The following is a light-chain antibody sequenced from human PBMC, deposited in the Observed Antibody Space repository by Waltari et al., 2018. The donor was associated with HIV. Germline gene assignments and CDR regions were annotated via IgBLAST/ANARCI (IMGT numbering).Light chain of an antibody. CDR1: QSLLHSNGDNY. CDR3: MQARQSTFT. Sequence: DVVMTQSPISLSVSPGESASISCRSSQSLLHSNGDNYLDWYFQKPGQSPPLLIYLGSIRAPGVPDRFSSAGSGTDFTLRISRVEPEDVGVYYCMQARQSTFTFGPGTKIEI. V-gene: IGKV2-28*01. J-gene: IGKJ3*01. CDR2: LGS.